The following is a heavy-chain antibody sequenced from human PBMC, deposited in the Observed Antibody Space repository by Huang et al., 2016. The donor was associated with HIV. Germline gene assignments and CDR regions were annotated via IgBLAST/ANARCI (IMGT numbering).Heavy chain of an antibody. D-gene: IGHD4-17*01. Sequence: EVQLVESGGGLVTPGGSLRLSCAASGFPFSNAWMRWVRQAPGKGLEWVGRIKSKNDGGTTDYAAPVKSRFTISRDDSKNTLYLQMNTLKTEDTAVYYCTTDRDYGDYVADAFDIWGQGTMVTVSS. CDR3: TTDRDYGDYVADAFDI. V-gene: IGHV3-15*01. J-gene: IGHJ3*02. CDR1: GFPFSNAW. CDR2: IKSKNDGGTT.